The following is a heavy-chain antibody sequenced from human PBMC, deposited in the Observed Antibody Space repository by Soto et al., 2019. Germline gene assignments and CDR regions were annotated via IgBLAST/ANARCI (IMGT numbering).Heavy chain of an antibody. CDR3: ARDTSYCTNGVCYGYYYGMDV. CDR2: INPNSGGT. V-gene: IGHV1-2*02. CDR1: GYTFTGYY. D-gene: IGHD2-8*01. Sequence: ASVKVSCKACGYTFTGYYMHWVRQAPGQGLEWMGWINPNSGGTNYAQKFQGRVTMTRDTSISTAYMELSRLRSDDTAVYYCARDTSYCTNGVCYGYYYGMDVWGQGTTVTVSS. J-gene: IGHJ6*02.